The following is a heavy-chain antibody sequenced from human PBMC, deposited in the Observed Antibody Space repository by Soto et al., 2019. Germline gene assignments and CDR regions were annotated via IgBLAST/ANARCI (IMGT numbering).Heavy chain of an antibody. J-gene: IGHJ4*02. CDR2: ISHSGST. D-gene: IGHD6-6*01. V-gene: IGHV4-30-2*01. CDR3: ASGSHVPHY. CDR1: GGSISSGGYS. Sequence: QLQLQESGSGLVKPSQTLSLTCAVSGGSISSGGYSWSWIRQPPGKGLEWIGYISHSGSTYYNPSLRGRVTISVDSSKHQFSLKLSSVPAAATALYYCASGSHVPHYWGQGTLVTVSS.